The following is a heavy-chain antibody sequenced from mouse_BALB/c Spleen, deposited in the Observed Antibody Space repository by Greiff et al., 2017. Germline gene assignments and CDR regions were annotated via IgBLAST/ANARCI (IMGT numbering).Heavy chain of an antibody. J-gene: IGHJ4*01. D-gene: IGHD6-5*01. V-gene: IGHV2-9-2*01. CDR3: VRDYAHYYAMDY. Sequence: VQLQQSGPGLVAPSQSLSITCTVSGFSLTSYDISWIRQPPGKGLEWLGVIWTGGGTNYNSAFMSRLSISKDNSKSQVFLKMNSLQTDDTAIYYCVRDYAHYYAMDYWGQGTSVTVSS. CDR1: GFSLTSYD. CDR2: IWTGGGT.